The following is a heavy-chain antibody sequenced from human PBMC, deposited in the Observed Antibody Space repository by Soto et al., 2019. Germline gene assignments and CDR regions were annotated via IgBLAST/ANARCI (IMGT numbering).Heavy chain of an antibody. CDR2: IYYSGST. V-gene: IGHV4-59*13. CDR3: ERAAGAAAFTINYYYGMDV. Sequence: SENLSLTCTVSGGSIGTYSWSWIRLPPWTVLEWIGYIYYSGSTNYNPSLKSRVTISVDTSKNQFSLKLSSVTAADTAVYYCERAAGAAAFTINYYYGMDVWGQGTTVTVSS. D-gene: IGHD6-13*01. J-gene: IGHJ6*02. CDR1: GGSIGTYS.